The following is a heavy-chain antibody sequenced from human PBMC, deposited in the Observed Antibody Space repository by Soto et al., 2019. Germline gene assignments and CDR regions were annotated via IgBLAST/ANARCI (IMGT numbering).Heavy chain of an antibody. CDR1: GLTFSSYA. D-gene: IGHD5-12*01. J-gene: IGHJ4*02. V-gene: IGHV3-23*01. CDR2: ISGSGGST. CDR3: AKRTRDGYKHFHLYY. Sequence: GGSLRLSCAASGLTFSSYAMSWARQAPGKGLEWVSAISGSGGSTYYADSVKGRFTISRDNTKGTLYLQKNSLTAADTAVYYWAKRTRDGYKHFHLYYWGQGTLVTAAS.